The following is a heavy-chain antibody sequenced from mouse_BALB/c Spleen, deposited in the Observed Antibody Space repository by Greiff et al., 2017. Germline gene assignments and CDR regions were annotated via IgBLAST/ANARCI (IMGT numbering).Heavy chain of an antibody. V-gene: IGHV14-1*02. J-gene: IGHJ4*01. Sequence: EVQLQQSGAELVRPGAFVKLSCKASGFTFTDYYMHWVKQRPEQGLEWIGGIDPENGNTIYDPKFPGKASITADTSSNTAYLKLSSLTSEDTAVYYCARGYYAMDYWGQGTSVTVSA. CDR1: GFTFTDYY. CDR2: IDPENGNT. CDR3: ARGYYAMDY.